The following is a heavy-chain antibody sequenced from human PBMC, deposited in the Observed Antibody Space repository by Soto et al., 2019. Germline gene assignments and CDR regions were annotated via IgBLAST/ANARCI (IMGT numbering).Heavy chain of an antibody. CDR2: ISAYNGNT. CDR3: ARDRRGFGELYFDY. D-gene: IGHD3-10*01. Sequence: ASVKVSCKASGYTFTSYGISWVRQAPGQGLEWMGWISAYNGNTNYAQKLQGRVTMTTDTSTSTAYMELRSLRSDDTAVYYCARDRRGFGELYFDYWGQGTLVTVSS. CDR1: GYTFTSYG. V-gene: IGHV1-18*01. J-gene: IGHJ4*02.